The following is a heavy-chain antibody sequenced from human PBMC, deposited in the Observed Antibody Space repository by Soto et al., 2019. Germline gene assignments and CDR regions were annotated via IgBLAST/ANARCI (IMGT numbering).Heavy chain of an antibody. CDR3: ARDPKSGISYFDS. Sequence: GGSLRLSCASSGFPLSSRWMHWVRQAPGRGLEWVSFIGGTGTTKYYADSVKGRFTISRDNAGNSLYLQMTSLRADDTAVYYCARDPKSGISYFDSWGQGVLVTVSS. D-gene: IGHD2-8*02. J-gene: IGHJ4*02. CDR2: IGGTGTTK. V-gene: IGHV3-48*01. CDR1: GFPLSSRW.